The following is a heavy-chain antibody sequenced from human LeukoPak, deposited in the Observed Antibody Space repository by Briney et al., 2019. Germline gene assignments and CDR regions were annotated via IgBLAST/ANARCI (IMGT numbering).Heavy chain of an antibody. CDR2: ISYSGNI. V-gene: IGHV4-59*11. Sequence: SETLSLTCTVSGGSISSHYWFWIRQPPGKGLEWIGHISYSGNIDYNPSLKSRVSISTDTSKNQFSLNLISVTAADTAVYYRVSDYNDSSGYYPDGLGYWGQGTLVTVYS. CDR3: VSDYNDSSGYYPDGLGY. J-gene: IGHJ4*02. CDR1: GGSISSHY. D-gene: IGHD3-22*01.